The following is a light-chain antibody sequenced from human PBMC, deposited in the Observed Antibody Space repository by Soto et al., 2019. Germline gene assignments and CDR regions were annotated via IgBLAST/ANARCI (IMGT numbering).Light chain of an antibody. CDR2: EVS. J-gene: IGLJ1*01. CDR1: STYFVGYNR. Sequence: QRALAEPPAVSWSPGQSVTISCSGTSTYFVGYNRVSWYQQPPGTAPKLMIYEVSKRPSGVPDRFSGSKSGNTASLTISGLQAADEADYYCRLYTSENAYVFGTGAKVTVL. V-gene: IGLV2-18*01. CDR3: RLYTSENAYV.